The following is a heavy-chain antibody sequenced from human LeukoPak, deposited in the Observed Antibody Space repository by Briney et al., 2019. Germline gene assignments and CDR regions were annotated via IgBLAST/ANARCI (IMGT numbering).Heavy chain of an antibody. D-gene: IGHD3-10*01. Sequence: SETLSLTCTVSGGSISSYYWSWIRQPPGKGLEWIGYIYYSGSTNYNPSLKSRVTISVDTSKNQFSLKLSSVTAADTAVYYCARGVSYGPGSYYYYYYYMDVWGKGTTVTVSS. J-gene: IGHJ6*03. CDR1: GGSISSYY. CDR2: IYYSGST. CDR3: ARGVSYGPGSYYYYYYYMDV. V-gene: IGHV4-59*01.